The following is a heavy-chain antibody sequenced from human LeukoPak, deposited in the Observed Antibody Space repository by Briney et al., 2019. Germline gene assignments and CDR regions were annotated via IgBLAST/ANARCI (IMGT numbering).Heavy chain of an antibody. J-gene: IGHJ4*02. D-gene: IGHD3-10*01. CDR3: AKVMGAYYGSGSD. V-gene: IGHV3-30*18. CDR1: GFTFDTHA. CDR2: LSYDGSNR. Sequence: GGSLRLSCAVSGFTFDTHAMYWVRQAPGEGREWMAVLSYDGSNRYYADSVKGRFTISRDNPKNTPFLQMDNLRVDDTAVYYCAKVMGAYYGSGSDWGQGTLVTVSS.